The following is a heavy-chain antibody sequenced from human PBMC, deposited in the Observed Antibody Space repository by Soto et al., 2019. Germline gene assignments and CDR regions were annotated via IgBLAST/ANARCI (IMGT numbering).Heavy chain of an antibody. CDR2: IYYSGST. D-gene: IGHD1-7*01. CDR1: GGSISSGGYY. Sequence: QVQLQELGPGLVKPSQTLSLTCTVSGGSISSGGYYWSWIRQHPGKGLEWIGYIYYSGSTYYNPSLKSRVNISVDTSKNQFSLKLSSVTAADTAVYYCARERNYVHYGMDVWGQGTTVTVSS. J-gene: IGHJ6*02. CDR3: ARERNYVHYGMDV. V-gene: IGHV4-31*03.